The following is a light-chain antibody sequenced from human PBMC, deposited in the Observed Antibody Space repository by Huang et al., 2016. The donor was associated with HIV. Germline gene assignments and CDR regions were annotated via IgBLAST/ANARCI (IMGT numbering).Light chain of an antibody. CDR3: QQYYSSPQT. J-gene: IGKJ1*01. CDR2: WAS. CDR1: QSVYSSSTSKDY. Sequence: DIIMTQSPDSLAVSLGERATLNCRSSQSVYSSSTSKDYMAWFQQKPGQPPRLLISWASTREAGGPDRFSGSGSGTHFTLTIANLEAEDAAIYYCQQYYSSPQTFGQGTRVEVK. V-gene: IGKV4-1*01.